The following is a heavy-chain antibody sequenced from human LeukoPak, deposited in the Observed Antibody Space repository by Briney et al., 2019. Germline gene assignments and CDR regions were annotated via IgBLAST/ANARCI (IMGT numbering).Heavy chain of an antibody. J-gene: IGHJ6*02. V-gene: IGHV3-23*01. CDR3: ATLETVPYYYYGMDV. Sequence: QPGGSLRLSCAASGFTFSNYAMTWVRQAPGKGLEWVSGISGSGSSTYYADSVKGRFTLSRDYPKNTLYLQMNSLRAEDTAVYYCATLETVPYYYYGMDVWGQGTTVTVSS. CDR1: GFTFSNYA. CDR2: ISGSGSST. D-gene: IGHD5-24*01.